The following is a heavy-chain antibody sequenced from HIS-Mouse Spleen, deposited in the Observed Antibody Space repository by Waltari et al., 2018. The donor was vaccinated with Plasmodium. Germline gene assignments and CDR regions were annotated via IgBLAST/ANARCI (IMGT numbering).Heavy chain of an antibody. J-gene: IGHJ2*01. CDR3: ASSWYWYFDL. V-gene: IGHV3-7*01. CDR2: IKQDGSEK. Sequence: EVQLVESGGGLVQPGGSSRLYCEASGFTCSSYWMSWVRQAPGKGLEWVANIKQDGSEKYYVDSVKGRFTISRDNAKNSLYLQMNSLRAEDTAVYYCASSWYWYFDLWGRGTLVTVSS. D-gene: IGHD6-13*01. CDR1: GFTCSSYW.